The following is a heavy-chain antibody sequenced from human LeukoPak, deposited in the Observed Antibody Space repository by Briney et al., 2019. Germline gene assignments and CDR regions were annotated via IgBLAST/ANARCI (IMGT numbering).Heavy chain of an antibody. CDR1: GFTFSPYN. Sequence: GGSLRLSCVASGFTFSPYNLHWVRQAPGKGLEWVAIMSYDGSDEHYPDSVKGRFTISRDNSKNTLFLQMNSLRGEDTAVYFCAREGYCGGGRCHYDHWGQGTLVTVSS. D-gene: IGHD2-15*01. V-gene: IGHV3-30-3*01. J-gene: IGHJ5*02. CDR2: MSYDGSDE. CDR3: AREGYCGGGRCHYDH.